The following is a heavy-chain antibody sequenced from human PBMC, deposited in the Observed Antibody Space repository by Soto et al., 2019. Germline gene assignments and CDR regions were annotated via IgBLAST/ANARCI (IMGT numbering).Heavy chain of an antibody. CDR1: GGSISSGGYY. Sequence: SETLSLTCTVSGGSISSGGYYWSWIRQHPGKGLEWIGYIYYSGSTYYNPSLKSRVTISVDTSKNQFSLKLSSVTAADTAVYYCARDSGYAGDYYYYGMDVWGQGTTVTVSS. D-gene: IGHD3-10*01. V-gene: IGHV4-31*03. CDR3: ARDSGYAGDYYYYGMDV. J-gene: IGHJ6*02. CDR2: IYYSGST.